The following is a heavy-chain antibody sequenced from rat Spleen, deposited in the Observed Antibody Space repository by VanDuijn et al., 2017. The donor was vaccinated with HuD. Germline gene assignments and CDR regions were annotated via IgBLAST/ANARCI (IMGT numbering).Heavy chain of an antibody. J-gene: IGHJ2*01. CDR2: IINTGGIT. D-gene: IGHD1-2*01. V-gene: IGHV5-31*01. CDR3: SRADYYYGSYPLDY. Sequence: EVQLVETGGGLVQPGKSLKLSCVASGFTFNKFWMTWIRQAPGKGLEWVASIINTGGITYYPDSVKGRFTISRDNGKSTLYLQMNSLRSEDTATYYCSRADYYYGSYPLDYWGQGVMVTVSS. CDR1: GFTFNKFW.